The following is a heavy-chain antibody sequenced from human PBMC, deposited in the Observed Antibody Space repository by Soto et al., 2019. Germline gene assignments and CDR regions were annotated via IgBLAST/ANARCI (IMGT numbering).Heavy chain of an antibody. CDR2: IYYSGST. CDR3: ARVYLSGGNSDY. Sequence: SSETLSLTCTVSGGSISSGDYYWSWIRQPPGKGLEWIGYIYYSGSTYYNPSLKSRVTISVDTSKNQFSLKLSSVTAADTAVYYCARVYLSGGNSDYWGQGTLVTVSS. D-gene: IGHD2-15*01. J-gene: IGHJ4*02. CDR1: GGSISSGDYY. V-gene: IGHV4-30-4*01.